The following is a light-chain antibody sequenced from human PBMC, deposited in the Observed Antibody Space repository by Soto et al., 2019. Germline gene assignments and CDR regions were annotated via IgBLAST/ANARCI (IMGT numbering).Light chain of an antibody. V-gene: IGKV1-5*03. CDR3: QQSYSTPRT. CDR2: KAA. CDR1: DNIVHW. J-gene: IGKJ4*01. Sequence: DIQMTQSPSTLSASVGDRVAITCRASDNIVHWVAWYQQKPGKAPKLLIYKAANLADEVPSRFAGSGSGTDFTLTISSLQPEDFATYYCQQSYSTPRTFGGGTKVDIK.